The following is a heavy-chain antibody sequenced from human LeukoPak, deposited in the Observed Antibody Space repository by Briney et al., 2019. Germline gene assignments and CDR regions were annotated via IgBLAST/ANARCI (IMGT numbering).Heavy chain of an antibody. CDR3: ARGGGRGVMKYNY. CDR1: GGSISSYY. CDR2: IYYSGST. J-gene: IGHJ4*02. V-gene: IGHV4-59*01. Sequence: PSETLSLTCTVSGGSISSYYWSWIRQPPGKGLEWIGYIYYSGSTNYNPSLKSRVTISVDTSKNQFSLKLSSVTAADTAVYYCARGGGRGVMKYNYWGQGTLVTVSS. D-gene: IGHD3-10*01.